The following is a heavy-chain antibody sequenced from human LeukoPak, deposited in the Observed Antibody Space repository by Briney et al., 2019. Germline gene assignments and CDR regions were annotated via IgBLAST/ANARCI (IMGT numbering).Heavy chain of an antibody. Sequence: GGSLRLSXAASGFTLSSYAMSWVRQAPGKGLEWVSAISGSGGSTYYADSVKGRFTISRDNSKNTLYLQMNSLRAEDTAVYYCAKDPNYGDRSVYWGQGTLVTVSS. CDR2: ISGSGGST. J-gene: IGHJ4*02. CDR1: GFTLSSYA. CDR3: AKDPNYGDRSVY. D-gene: IGHD4-17*01. V-gene: IGHV3-23*01.